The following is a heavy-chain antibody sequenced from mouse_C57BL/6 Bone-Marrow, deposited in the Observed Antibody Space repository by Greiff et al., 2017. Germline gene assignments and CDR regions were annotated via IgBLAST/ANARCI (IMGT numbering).Heavy chain of an antibody. V-gene: IGHV1-72*01. CDR1: GYTFTSYW. J-gene: IGHJ1*03. CDR2: IVPNSGGT. Sequence: VKLQQPGAELVKPGASVKLSCKASGYTFTSYWMHWVKQRPGRGLEWIGRIVPNSGGTKYNEKFKSKATLTVDKPSSTAYMQLSSLPSEDSAVYYCAHGNYFYWYFAVWGTGTTVTVSS. CDR3: AHGNYFYWYFAV. D-gene: IGHD2-1*01.